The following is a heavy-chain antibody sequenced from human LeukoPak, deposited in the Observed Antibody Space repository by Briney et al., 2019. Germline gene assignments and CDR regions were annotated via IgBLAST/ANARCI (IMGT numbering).Heavy chain of an antibody. Sequence: RGSLRLSCAASGFTFSSYGMHWVRQAPGKGLEWVAVIWYDGSNKYYADSVKGRFTISRDNSKNTLYLQMNSLRAEDTAVYYCAREILYGDYGYFDYWGQGTLVTVSS. D-gene: IGHD4-17*01. J-gene: IGHJ4*02. V-gene: IGHV3-33*01. CDR1: GFTFSSYG. CDR2: IWYDGSNK. CDR3: AREILYGDYGYFDY.